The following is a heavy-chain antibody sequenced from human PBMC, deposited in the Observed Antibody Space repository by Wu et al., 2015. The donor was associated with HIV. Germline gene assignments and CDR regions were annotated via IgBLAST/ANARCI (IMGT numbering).Heavy chain of an antibody. CDR2: INPNSGGT. D-gene: IGHD6-13*01. CDR3: ARASTRGVXSSWYRPEPFDI. J-gene: IGHJ3*02. Sequence: QVQLVQSGAEVKKPGASVKVSCKASGYTFTGYYMHWVRQAPGQGLEWMGWINPNSGGTNYAQKFQGRVTMTRDTSISTAYMELSRLRSDDTAVYYCARASTRGVXSSWYRPEPFDIWGQGTMVTVSS. V-gene: IGHV1-2*02. CDR1: GYTFTGYY.